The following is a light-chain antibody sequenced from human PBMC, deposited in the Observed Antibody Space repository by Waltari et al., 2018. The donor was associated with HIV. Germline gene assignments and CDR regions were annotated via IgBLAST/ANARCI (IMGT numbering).Light chain of an antibody. Sequence: QSVLTQPPSASGTPGRRVTISCSGSSSNIGSNTVNWYQQLPETAPTLLIYSNKQRPSGVPDRFSGSKSGTSASRAISGLQSEDEADYYCATWDDSLSWVFGGGTKLTVL. CDR1: SSNIGSNT. CDR3: ATWDDSLSWV. V-gene: IGLV1-44*01. J-gene: IGLJ3*02. CDR2: SNK.